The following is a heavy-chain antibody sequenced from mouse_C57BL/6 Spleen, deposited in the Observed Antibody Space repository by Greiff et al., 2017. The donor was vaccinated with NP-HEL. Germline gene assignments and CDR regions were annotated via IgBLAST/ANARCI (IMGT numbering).Heavy chain of an antibody. D-gene: IGHD1-1*01. V-gene: IGHV14-1*01. J-gene: IGHJ2*01. CDR3: TTANYYGSPYYFDY. Sequence: EVQLQQSGAELVRPGASVKLSCTASGFNIKDYYMHWVKQRPEQGLEWIGRIDPEDGDTEYAPKFQGKATMTADTSSNTAYLQLSSLTSEDTAVYYCTTANYYGSPYYFDYWGQGTTLTVSS. CDR2: IDPEDGDT. CDR1: GFNIKDYY.